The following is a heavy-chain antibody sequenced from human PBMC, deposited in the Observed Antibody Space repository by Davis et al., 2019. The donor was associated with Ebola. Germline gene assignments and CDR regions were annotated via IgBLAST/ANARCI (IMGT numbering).Heavy chain of an antibody. CDR2: IRSKAYGGTT. CDR3: TRDLPFGYSSGWYGPDYYYGMDV. Sequence: GESLKISCTASGFTFGDYAMSWVRQAPGKGLEWVGFIRSKAYGGTTEYAASVKGRFTISRDDSKSIAYLQMNSLKTEDTAVYYCTRDLPFGYSSGWYGPDYYYGMDVWGQGTTVTVSS. D-gene: IGHD6-19*01. J-gene: IGHJ6*02. V-gene: IGHV3-49*04. CDR1: GFTFGDYA.